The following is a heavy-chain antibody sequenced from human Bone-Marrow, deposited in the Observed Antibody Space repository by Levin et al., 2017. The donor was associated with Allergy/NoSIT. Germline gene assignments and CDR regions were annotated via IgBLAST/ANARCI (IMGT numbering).Heavy chain of an antibody. J-gene: IGHJ5*01. CDR3: TRGEHSGTSPKMLDS. D-gene: IGHD1-26*01. CDR2: LNGDGSVT. Sequence: GGSLRLSCATSGFTFINYAMNWVRQAPGGGLECVSGLNGDGSVTYYTDSVKGRFFITRDNRRATLFLQMTNLRPDDTALYYCTRGEHSGTSPKMLDSWGQGTLVTVSS. V-gene: IGHV3-23*01. CDR1: GFTFINYA.